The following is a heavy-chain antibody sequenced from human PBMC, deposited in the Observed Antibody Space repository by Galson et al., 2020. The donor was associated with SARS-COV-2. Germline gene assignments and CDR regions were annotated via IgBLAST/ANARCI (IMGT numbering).Heavy chain of an antibody. J-gene: IGHJ6*02. CDR3: AKDTYSIFGVVIDGMAV. Sequence: GGSLRLSCAASGFTFSSYGMHWVRQAPGKGLEWVAVIWYDGSNKYYADSVKGRFTISRDNSKNTLYLQMNSLRAEDTAVYYCAKDTYSIFGVVIDGMAVWGQGTTVTVSS. CDR2: IWYDGSNK. V-gene: IGHV3-33*06. CDR1: GFTFSSYG. D-gene: IGHD3-3*01.